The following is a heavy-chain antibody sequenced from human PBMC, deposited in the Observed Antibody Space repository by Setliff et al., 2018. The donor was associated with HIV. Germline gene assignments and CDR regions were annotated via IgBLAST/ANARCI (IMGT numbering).Heavy chain of an antibody. D-gene: IGHD3-3*01. V-gene: IGHV4-38-2*01. CDR1: GYSISSGYY. J-gene: IGHJ6*03. Sequence: SSETLSLTCAVSGYSISSGYYWGWIRQPPGKGLEWIGSIYHSGSTYDSPSLKSRVTISVDTSKNQFSLTLNSVTAADTAVYYCARGSRQLTIFGVVFKTNYYFMDVWGKGTAVTVSS. CDR3: ARGSRQLTIFGVVFKTNYYFMDV. CDR2: IYHSGST.